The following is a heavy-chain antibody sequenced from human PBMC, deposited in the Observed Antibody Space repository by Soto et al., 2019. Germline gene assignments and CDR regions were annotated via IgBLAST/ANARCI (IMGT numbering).Heavy chain of an antibody. V-gene: IGHV3-30*18. J-gene: IGHJ4*02. Sequence: QVQLVESGGGVVQPGRSLRLSCAASGFTFSSYGMHWVRQAPGKGLEWVAVISYDGSNKYYADSVKGRFTISRDNSKNTLYLRRNSLRAEDTAVYYCAKGVAYCGGDCYLLDYWGQGTLVTVSS. D-gene: IGHD2-21*02. CDR2: ISYDGSNK. CDR3: AKGVAYCGGDCYLLDY. CDR1: GFTFSSYG.